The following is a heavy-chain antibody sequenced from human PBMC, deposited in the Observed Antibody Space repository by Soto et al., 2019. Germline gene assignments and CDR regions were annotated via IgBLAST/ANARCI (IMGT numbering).Heavy chain of an antibody. J-gene: IGHJ5*02. V-gene: IGHV1-24*01. CDR1: GYTLTELS. D-gene: IGHD6-19*01. Sequence: ASVKVSCKVSGYTLTELSMHWVRQAPGKGLEWMGGFDPEDGETIYARKFQGRVTMTEDTSTDTAYMELSSLRSEDTAVYYCATTGIAVADWFDPWGQGTLVTVSS. CDR3: ATTGIAVADWFDP. CDR2: FDPEDGET.